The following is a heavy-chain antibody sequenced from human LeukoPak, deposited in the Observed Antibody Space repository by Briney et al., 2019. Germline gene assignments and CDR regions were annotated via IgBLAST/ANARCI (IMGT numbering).Heavy chain of an antibody. J-gene: IGHJ4*02. CDR3: ARGGDFWSGYYWDY. D-gene: IGHD3-3*01. CDR1: GYTFTSYY. CDR2: INPSGGST. V-gene: IGHV1-46*01. Sequence: ASVKVSCKASGYTFTSYYIHWVRQAPGQGLEWVGIINPSGGSTSYAQNFQGRVTMTRDTSISTAYMELSRLRSDDTAVYYCARGGDFWSGYYWDYWGQGTLVAVSS.